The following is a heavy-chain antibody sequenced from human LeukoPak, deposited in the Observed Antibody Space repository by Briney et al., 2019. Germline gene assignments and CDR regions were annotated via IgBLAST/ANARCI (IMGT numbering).Heavy chain of an antibody. CDR2: INHSGST. CDR3: APYGSGFSIDDY. Sequence: KPSETLSLTRGVYGGSFNNNYWSWIRQPPGKGLEWIGEINHSGSTNYNPSLKSRVTISVDKSKNQFSLKLSSVTAADTAVYYCAPYGSGFSIDDYWGQGTLVTVSS. V-gene: IGHV4-34*01. D-gene: IGHD3-10*01. J-gene: IGHJ4*02. CDR1: GGSFNNNY.